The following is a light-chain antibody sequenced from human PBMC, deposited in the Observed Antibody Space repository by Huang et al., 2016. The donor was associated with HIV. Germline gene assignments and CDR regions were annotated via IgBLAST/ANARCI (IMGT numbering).Light chain of an antibody. J-gene: IGKJ4*01. CDR3: QQRVNGLT. V-gene: IGKV3-11*01. CDR1: QNINTH. CDR2: DAS. Sequence: EIVLTQSPATLSFFPGQRVSLSCRASQNINTHLAWYQQRPGQPPRLLIYDASSRGPGVAARFSGRGSGTDFTLTISSLESEDFATYYCQQRVNGLTFGGGTKV.